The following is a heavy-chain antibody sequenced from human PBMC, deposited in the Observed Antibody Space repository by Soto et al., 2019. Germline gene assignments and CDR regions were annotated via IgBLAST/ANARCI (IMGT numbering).Heavy chain of an antibody. Sequence: EVQLLESGGGLVLPGGSLRLSCAAAGFTFSSHWIHWVRQGPGKGLVWVLRINSDESSTSYADSVKGRFIISRDNAKNTVYLQMNSLRAEDTAVYFCARGIYRDYGQDYWGQGALVTVSS. J-gene: IGHJ4*02. CDR2: INSDESST. D-gene: IGHD3-10*01. V-gene: IGHV3-74*01. CDR1: GFTFSSHW. CDR3: ARGIYRDYGQDY.